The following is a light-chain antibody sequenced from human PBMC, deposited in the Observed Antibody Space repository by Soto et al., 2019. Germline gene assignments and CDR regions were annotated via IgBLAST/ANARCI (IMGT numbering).Light chain of an antibody. CDR3: QQYGSSPWT. Sequence: EIVLTQSPGTLSLSPGERATLSCGASQSITSNYLAWYQQKPGQAPRLLIYLASNRAAGIPDRFSGSGSGADFTLTITRLEPEDFAVYHCQQYGSSPWTFGQGTKVDIK. CDR1: QSITSNY. J-gene: IGKJ1*01. CDR2: LAS. V-gene: IGKV3-20*01.